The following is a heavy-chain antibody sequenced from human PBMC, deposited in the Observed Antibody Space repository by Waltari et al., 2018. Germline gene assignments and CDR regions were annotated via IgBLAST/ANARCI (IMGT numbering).Heavy chain of an antibody. CDR1: GVYVNSGAFY. CDR2: VHHSGRT. CDR3: ARHHFSFGYVSDY. J-gene: IGHJ4*01. Sequence: QPQLQESGPGLVKPSETLSLTCTVSGVYVNSGAFYWGWIRQFPGKGLEWIGEVHHSGRTHSNPSLKGRVTVSLAPAKNHVSLNLTSLAAADTAVYFCARHHFSFGYVSDYRGHGSLVIVSS. D-gene: IGHD5-18*01. V-gene: IGHV4-39*07.